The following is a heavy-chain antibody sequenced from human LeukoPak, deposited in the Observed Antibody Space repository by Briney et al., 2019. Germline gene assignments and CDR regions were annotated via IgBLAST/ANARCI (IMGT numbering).Heavy chain of an antibody. V-gene: IGHV3-23*01. D-gene: IGHD2/OR15-2a*01. CDR3: VRDRGALQYFDY. J-gene: IGHJ4*02. CDR1: GFMFSNYV. CDR2: ISIGGGTT. Sequence: GGSLRLSCGASGFMFSNYVMNWVRQAPGKGLEWVSTISIGGGTTFYADSVKGRFTISRDNSKNTLHLQMNSLRDDDTAVYYCVRDRGALQYFDYWGQGTLVTVSS.